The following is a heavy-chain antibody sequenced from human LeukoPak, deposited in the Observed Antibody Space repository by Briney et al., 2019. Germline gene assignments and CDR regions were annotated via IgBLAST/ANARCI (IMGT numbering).Heavy chain of an antibody. J-gene: IGHJ4*02. CDR1: GFTFSSYA. D-gene: IGHD5-24*01. V-gene: IGHV3-30-3*01. CDR2: ISYDGSNK. CDR3: ARGVETGYFDY. Sequence: GGSLRLSCAASGFTFSSYAMHWVRQAPGKGLEWVAVISYDGSNKYYADSVKGRFTISRDNSKNTLYLQMNSLRAEDTAVYYCARGVETGYFDYWGQGTLVTVSS.